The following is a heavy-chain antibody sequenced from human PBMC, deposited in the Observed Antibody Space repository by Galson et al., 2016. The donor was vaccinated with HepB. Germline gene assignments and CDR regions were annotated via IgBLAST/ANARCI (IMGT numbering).Heavy chain of an antibody. Sequence: SLRLSCAASGFSFSNSGMSWVRQAPGRGLEWVSGITRSGDATHYADFVKGRFTISRDNSKNTLYLQMNSLRAGDTAVYYCARSVNNSGWFDDGRNDGFDIWGQGIMVTVSS. J-gene: IGHJ3*02. V-gene: IGHV3-23*01. CDR3: ARSVNNSGWFDDGRNDGFDI. D-gene: IGHD6-19*01. CDR2: ITRSGDAT. CDR1: GFSFSNSG.